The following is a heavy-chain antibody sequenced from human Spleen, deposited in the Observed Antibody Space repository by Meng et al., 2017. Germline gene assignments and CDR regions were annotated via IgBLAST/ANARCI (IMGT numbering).Heavy chain of an antibody. V-gene: IGHV3-23*04. CDR1: GVPFNDAW. J-gene: IGHJ4*02. D-gene: IGHD4-11*01. CDR2: ISGSGGST. CDR3: AANDYIIDY. Sequence: EVQLVESGGGLVRPGGSLRLSCGASGVPFNDAWMSWVRQAPGKGLEWVSSISGSGGSTYYADSVRGRLTISRDNSKNTLYLQMNSLRAEDTAVYYCAANDYIIDYWGQGTLVTVSS.